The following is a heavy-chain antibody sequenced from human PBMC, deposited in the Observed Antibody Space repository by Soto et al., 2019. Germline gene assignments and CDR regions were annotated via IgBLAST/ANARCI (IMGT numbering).Heavy chain of an antibody. Sequence: SGPTLVNPPQTLTLTCTFSGFSLSTSGMRVSWIRQPPGKALEWLARIDWDDDKFYSTSLKTRLTISKDTSKNQVVLTMTNMDPVDTATYYCARTLDYYDSGYYYYYYGMDVWGQGTTVTVSS. D-gene: IGHD3-22*01. CDR3: ARTLDYYDSGYYYYYYGMDV. J-gene: IGHJ6*02. CDR2: IDWDDDK. V-gene: IGHV2-70*04. CDR1: GFSLSTSGMR.